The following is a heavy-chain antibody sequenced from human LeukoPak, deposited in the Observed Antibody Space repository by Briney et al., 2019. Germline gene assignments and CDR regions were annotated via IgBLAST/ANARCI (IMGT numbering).Heavy chain of an antibody. V-gene: IGHV3-53*01. CDR2: IYSGGST. D-gene: IGHD1-26*01. CDR1: GFTVSSNY. J-gene: IGHJ3*02. CDR3: ARGSYLSGSYAFDI. Sequence: HPGGSLRLSCAASGFTVSSNYMSWVRQAPGKGLEWVSVIYSGGSTYYADSVKGRFTISRDNSKNTLYLQMNSLRAEDTAVYYCARGSYLSGSYAFDIWGQGTMVTVSS.